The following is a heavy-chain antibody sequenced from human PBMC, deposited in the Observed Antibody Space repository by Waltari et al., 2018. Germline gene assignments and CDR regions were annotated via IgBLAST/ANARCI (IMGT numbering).Heavy chain of an antibody. CDR1: GFTFSNYW. CDR3: VLYSSECLGDC. CDR2: IMTDGRIT. V-gene: IGHV3-74*01. J-gene: IGHJ4*02. Sequence: QLVESGGGLVQPGGSLKLSCAASGFTFSNYWLHWVRQAPGKGLLSVEQIMTDGRITNYADSVKGRFTISGDNAKNTLFLQMNSLRAEDTALYYCVLYSSECLGDCWGRGTLVTVSS. D-gene: IGHD6-25*01.